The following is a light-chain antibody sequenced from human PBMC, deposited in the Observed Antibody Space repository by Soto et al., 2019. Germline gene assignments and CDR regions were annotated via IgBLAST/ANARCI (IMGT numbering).Light chain of an antibody. V-gene: IGKV1-33*01. J-gene: IGKJ4*02. CDR3: QQYDNLPRT. CDR2: DAS. Sequence: DIQMTQSPSSLSASVGDRVTITCQASQDIKNYLNWYQQKSGKAPKLLIYDASDLETGVPSRFSGSGSGTDFTFTINSLQPEDSATYYCQQYDNLPRTCGGGTKVEIK. CDR1: QDIKNY.